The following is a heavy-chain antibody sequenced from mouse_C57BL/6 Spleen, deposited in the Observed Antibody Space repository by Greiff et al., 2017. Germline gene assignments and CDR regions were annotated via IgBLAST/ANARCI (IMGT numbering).Heavy chain of an antibody. CDR2: IYPGSGNT. CDR3: AAGGNYLVEFDY. Sequence: VQRVESGPELVKPGASVKISCKASGYSFTSYYIHWVKQRPGQGLEWIGWIYPGSGNTKYNEKFKGKATLTADTSSSTAYMQLSSLTSEDSAVYYCAAGGNYLVEFDYWGQGTTLTVSS. CDR1: GYSFTSYY. D-gene: IGHD2-1*01. J-gene: IGHJ2*01. V-gene: IGHV1-66*01.